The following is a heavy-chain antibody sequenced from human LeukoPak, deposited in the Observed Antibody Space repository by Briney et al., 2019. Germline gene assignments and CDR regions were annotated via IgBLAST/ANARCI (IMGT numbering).Heavy chain of an antibody. V-gene: IGHV3-7*01. D-gene: IGHD6-19*01. Sequence: PGGSLRLSCAASGFTFSTYWMSWVRQAPGKGLEWVANIKQDGNEVYYVDPVKGRFTIARDNAKNSLYLQMNSLRAEDTAVYYCSSAYSSGWYQYYFDYWGQGTLVTVSS. CDR3: SSAYSSGWYQYYFDY. J-gene: IGHJ4*02. CDR1: GFTFSTYW. CDR2: IKQDGNEV.